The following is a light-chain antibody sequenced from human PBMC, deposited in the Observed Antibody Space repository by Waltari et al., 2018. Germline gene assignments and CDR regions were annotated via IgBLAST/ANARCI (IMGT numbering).Light chain of an antibody. J-gene: IGKJ1*01. CDR1: QCISNY. V-gene: IGKV1-9*01. CDR2: AAS. CDR3: QQLNSYQWT. Sequence: DIHVTQSPPSLSSSVGDRVTITSRASQCISNYLAWYQQKPGKAPKLLIYAASTLQSGVPSRFSGSGSGTDFTLTISSLQPEDFATYYCQQLNSYQWTFGQGTKVEIK.